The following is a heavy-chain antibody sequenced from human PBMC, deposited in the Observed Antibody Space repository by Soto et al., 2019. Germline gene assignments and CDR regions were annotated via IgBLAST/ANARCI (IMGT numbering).Heavy chain of an antibody. J-gene: IGHJ4*02. Sequence: SETLSLTCTVSGGSISSYYWSWIRQPAGKGLGWIGRIFISGSTNYNPSLKSRASMSVDTSKNQFSLRLRSLTAADTAVYFCARVKATLYRHYYFDYWGQGTPVTVSS. D-gene: IGHD5-12*01. CDR1: GGSISSYY. V-gene: IGHV4-4*07. CDR3: ARVKATLYRHYYFDY. CDR2: IFISGST.